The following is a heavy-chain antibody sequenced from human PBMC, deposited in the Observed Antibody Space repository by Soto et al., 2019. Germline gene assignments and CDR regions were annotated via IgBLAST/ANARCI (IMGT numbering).Heavy chain of an antibody. J-gene: IGHJ4*02. Sequence: EVQLVESGGGLVKPGGSLRLSCVASGFTFSSYSMNWVRQAPGKGLEWVSSISSSSSYIYYADSVKGRFTISRDNAKNSLYLQMNSLRAEDTAVYYCARPMSRQLAEPAFDYWGQGTLVTVSS. CDR1: GFTFSSYS. CDR2: ISSSSSYI. V-gene: IGHV3-21*01. CDR3: ARPMSRQLAEPAFDY. D-gene: IGHD6-6*01.